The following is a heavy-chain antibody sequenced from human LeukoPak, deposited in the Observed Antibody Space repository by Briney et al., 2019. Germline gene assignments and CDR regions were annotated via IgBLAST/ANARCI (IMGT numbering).Heavy chain of an antibody. V-gene: IGHV3-30*02. CDR1: GFTFSSYG. Sequence: PGGSLRLSCAASGFTFSSYGMHWVRQAPGKGLEWVAFIRYDGSNKYYADSVKGRFTISRDNSKNTLYLQMNSLRAEDTAVYYCAKDGEVYCGGDCSIGDYWGQGTLVTVSS. J-gene: IGHJ4*02. D-gene: IGHD2-21*01. CDR3: AKDGEVYCGGDCSIGDY. CDR2: IRYDGSNK.